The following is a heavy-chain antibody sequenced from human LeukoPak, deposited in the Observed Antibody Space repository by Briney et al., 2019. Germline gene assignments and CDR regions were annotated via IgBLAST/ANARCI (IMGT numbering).Heavy chain of an antibody. V-gene: IGHV4-59*01. Sequence: PPETLSLTCTVSGGSPRSYYWSSIPHPPGKGLERIGYIYYSGSTNYNPSLKSRVTMSVDTSKKQFSLKLSSVTAADTAVYYCARGPTANNYYYGIDVSGQGTTVTVSS. D-gene: IGHD4-17*01. CDR3: ARGPTANNYYYGIDV. J-gene: IGHJ6*02. CDR2: IYYSGST. CDR1: GGSPRSYY.